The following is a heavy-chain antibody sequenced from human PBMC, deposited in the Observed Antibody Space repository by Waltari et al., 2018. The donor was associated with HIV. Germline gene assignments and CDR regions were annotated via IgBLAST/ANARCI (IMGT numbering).Heavy chain of an antibody. V-gene: IGHV3-7*01. CDR1: GFIFSNFW. CDR2: INQDGSAT. Sequence: EVQLVESGGGLVQPGGSLRLSCTTSGFIFSNFWMSWVRQAPGKGLEWVANINQDGSATYSGGSVKGRFTVSRDNAKTSLYLQMNSLRAEDTAVYYCARGLNWNYGFFWGQGSLVTVSS. CDR3: ARGLNWNYGFF. J-gene: IGHJ4*02. D-gene: IGHD1-7*01.